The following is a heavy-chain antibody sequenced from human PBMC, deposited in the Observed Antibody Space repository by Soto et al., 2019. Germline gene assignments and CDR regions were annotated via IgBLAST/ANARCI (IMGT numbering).Heavy chain of an antibody. CDR3: ARDQNYYGSGTFFGWFDP. Sequence: QVQLQESGPGLVKPSQTLSLTCTVSGGSISSGDYYWSWIRQPPGKGLEWIGYIYYSGSTYYNPYLKSRVTIAVDTSKNQFSLKLSSVTAADAAVYYCARDQNYYGSGTFFGWFDPWGQGTLVTVSS. J-gene: IGHJ5*02. CDR1: GGSISSGDYY. D-gene: IGHD3-10*01. V-gene: IGHV4-30-4*01. CDR2: IYYSGST.